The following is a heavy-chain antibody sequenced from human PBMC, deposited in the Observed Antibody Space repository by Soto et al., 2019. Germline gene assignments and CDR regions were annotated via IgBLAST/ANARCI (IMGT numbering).Heavy chain of an antibody. CDR3: ARDLLRGHDYGDYVGGMDV. D-gene: IGHD4-17*01. J-gene: IGHJ6*02. V-gene: IGHV1-2*02. Sequence: GASVKVSCKASGYTFTGYYMHWVRQAPGQGLEWMGWINPNSGGTNYAQKFQGRVTMTRDTSISTAYMELSRLRSDDTAVYYCARDLLRGHDYGDYVGGMDVRGQGTTVTVSS. CDR2: INPNSGGT. CDR1: GYTFTGYY.